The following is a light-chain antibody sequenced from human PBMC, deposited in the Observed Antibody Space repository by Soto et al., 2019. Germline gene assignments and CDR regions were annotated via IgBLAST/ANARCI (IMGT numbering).Light chain of an antibody. Sequence: QSVLTQPRSVSGSPGQSVTISCPGTSSDVGGYNYVSWYQQHPGKAPKLMIYDVSKRPSGVPDRFSGSKSGNTASLTISGLQAEDEADYYCCSYAGSYIWVFGGGTKLTVL. V-gene: IGLV2-11*01. J-gene: IGLJ3*02. CDR3: CSYAGSYIWV. CDR2: DVS. CDR1: SSDVGGYNY.